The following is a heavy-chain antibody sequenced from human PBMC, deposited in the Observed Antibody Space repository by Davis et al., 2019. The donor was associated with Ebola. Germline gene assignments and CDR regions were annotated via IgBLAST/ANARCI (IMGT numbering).Heavy chain of an antibody. CDR2: IYYSGST. CDR3: ASDLGYSYGIDY. V-gene: IGHV4-59*06. D-gene: IGHD5-18*01. Sequence: SETLSLTCTVSGGSISSYYWSWIRQPPGKGLEWIGYIYYSGSTYYNPSLKSRVTISVDTSKNQFSLNLSSVTAADTAVYYCASDLGYSYGIDYWGQGTLVTVSS. CDR1: GGSISSYY. J-gene: IGHJ4*02.